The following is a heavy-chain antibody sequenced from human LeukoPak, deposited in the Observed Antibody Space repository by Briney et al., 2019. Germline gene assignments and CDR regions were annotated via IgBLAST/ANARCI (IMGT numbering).Heavy chain of an antibody. CDR2: ISAYNGNT. D-gene: IGHD6-19*01. V-gene: IGHV1-18*01. CDR3: ARSALAGTFSAYYFAY. CDR1: GYSFTTYD. J-gene: IGHJ4*02. Sequence: ASVKVSCKASGYSFTTYDICWVRQAPGQGLEWMGWISAYNGNTNYAQKLQGRVTMTTDTSTTTAYLEPRSLKSDDTAVYYCARSALAGTFSAYYFAYWGQGTLVTVSS.